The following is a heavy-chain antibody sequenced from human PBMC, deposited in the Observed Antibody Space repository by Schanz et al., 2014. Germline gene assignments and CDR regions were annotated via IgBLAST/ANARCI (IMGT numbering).Heavy chain of an antibody. V-gene: IGHV1-8*01. CDR2: MNSKTGNT. J-gene: IGHJ4*02. CDR3: AKKVPAYKPFDS. CDR1: GYTFTSYD. D-gene: IGHD1-1*01. Sequence: QGQLVQSGAEVKKPGASVKVSCKASGYTFTSYDINWVRQATGQGLEWMGWMNSKTGNTGYAQRFQGRVTMTRNTSITTAYFELSSLRSGDTAVYFCAKKVPAYKPFDSWGQGTLVTVSS.